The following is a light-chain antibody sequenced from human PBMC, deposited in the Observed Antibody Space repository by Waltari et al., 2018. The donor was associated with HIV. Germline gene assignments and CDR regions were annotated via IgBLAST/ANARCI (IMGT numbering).Light chain of an antibody. Sequence: DSQMTQSPATLSASVGDRVTITCRASQSISSWLAWYQQKPGKAPNLLIYKASSLENGGPSRFSGSGSGTEFTLTISSLQPDDFATYYCQQYDSYPLTFGGGTKVEIK. CDR3: QQYDSYPLT. V-gene: IGKV1-5*03. J-gene: IGKJ4*01. CDR2: KAS. CDR1: QSISSW.